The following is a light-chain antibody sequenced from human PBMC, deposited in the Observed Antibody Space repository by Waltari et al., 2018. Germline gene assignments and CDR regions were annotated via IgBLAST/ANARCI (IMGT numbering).Light chain of an antibody. CDR2: GVA. V-gene: IGLV2-14*03. CDR3: TSYTSSSTWV. Sequence: QSALTQPASVSGFPGQSITLSCTGASSDVGAYTHVSWYQQHPGKAPKLMIYGVANRPSGVSNRFSGSKSGNTASLTISGLQAEDEADYYCTSYTSSSTWVFGGGTKLTVL. J-gene: IGLJ3*02. CDR1: SSDVGAYTH.